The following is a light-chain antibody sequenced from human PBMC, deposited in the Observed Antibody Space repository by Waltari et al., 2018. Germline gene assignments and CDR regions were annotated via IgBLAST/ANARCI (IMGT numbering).Light chain of an antibody. Sequence: QSVLTQPPSASGTPGQRVTIPCSGTSSHIDTNTVNWYQQLPGTAPKLLIYTNNHRPSGVPDRFSGSKSGTSASLAISGLQSEDEADYYCAAWDDGLNGYVFGTGTKVTVL. CDR2: TNN. CDR3: AAWDDGLNGYV. J-gene: IGLJ1*01. V-gene: IGLV1-44*01. CDR1: SSHIDTNT.